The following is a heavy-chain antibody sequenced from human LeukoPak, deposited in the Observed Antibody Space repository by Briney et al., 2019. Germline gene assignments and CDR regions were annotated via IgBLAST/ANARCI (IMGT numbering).Heavy chain of an antibody. CDR2: IYYSGST. D-gene: IGHD3-10*01. CDR3: ARGDYYGSGSYYNRYFDY. V-gene: IGHV4-59*11. Sequence: SETLSLTCTVSGGSISSHYWSWIRQPPGKGLEWIGYIYYSGSTNYNPSLKSRVTISVDTSKNQFSLKLSSVTAADTAVYYCARGDYYGSGSYYNRYFDYWGQGTLVTVSS. J-gene: IGHJ4*02. CDR1: GGSISSHY.